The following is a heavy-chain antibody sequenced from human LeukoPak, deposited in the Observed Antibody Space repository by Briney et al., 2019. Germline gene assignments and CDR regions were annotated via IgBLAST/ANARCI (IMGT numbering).Heavy chain of an antibody. V-gene: IGHV3-33*03. CDR1: GFTFSSYG. CDR3: ARGPNSNWSGLDF. J-gene: IGHJ4*02. CDR2: IWYDGKNE. D-gene: IGHD6-6*01. Sequence: PGGSLRLSCAASGFTFSSYGMHWVRQAPGKGLEWVADIWYDGKNEHFADSVKGRFTVSRDNAKNTLYLQANNLRAEDTAVYYCARGPNSNWSGLDFWGQGTLLTVSS.